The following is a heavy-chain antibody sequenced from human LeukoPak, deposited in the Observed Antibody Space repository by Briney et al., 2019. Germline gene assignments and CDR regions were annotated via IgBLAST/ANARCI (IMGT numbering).Heavy chain of an antibody. CDR1: GYTFTGYY. V-gene: IGHV1-2*02. Sequence: GASVKVSCKASGYTFTGYYMHWVRQAPGQGLEWMGWINPNSGGTNYAQKFQGRVTMTRDTSISTAYMELSRLRSDNTAVYYCARAPVRYFDWRLIWYFDLWGRGTLVTVSS. CDR3: ARAPVRYFDWRLIWYFDL. J-gene: IGHJ2*01. CDR2: INPNSGGT. D-gene: IGHD3-9*01.